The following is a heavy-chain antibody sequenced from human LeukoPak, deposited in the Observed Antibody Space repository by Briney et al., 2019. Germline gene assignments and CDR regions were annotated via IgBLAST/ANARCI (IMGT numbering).Heavy chain of an antibody. Sequence: KPSETLSLTCTVSGGSISSYYWSWIRQPPGKGLEWIGYIYYSGSTNYNPSLKSRVTISVDTSKNQFSLKLSSVTAADTAAYYCARDVGNFNWYDPWAKGTLVTVFS. CDR3: ARDVGNFNWYDP. D-gene: IGHD4-23*01. CDR1: GGSISSYY. CDR2: IYYSGST. J-gene: IGHJ5*02. V-gene: IGHV4-59*01.